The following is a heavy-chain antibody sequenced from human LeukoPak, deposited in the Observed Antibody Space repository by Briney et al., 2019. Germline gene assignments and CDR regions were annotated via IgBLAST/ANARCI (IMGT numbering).Heavy chain of an antibody. CDR2: INPSGGST. Sequence: GASXXXXXXXSXXTFTXXYMHWVRQAPGQGLEWMGIINPSGGSTSYAQKFQGRVTMTRDTSTSTVYMELSSLRSEDTAVYYCARGPLHDYGDIWGQGTMVTVSS. CDR1: XXTFTXXY. V-gene: IGHV1-46*01. J-gene: IGHJ3*02. D-gene: IGHD4-17*01. CDR3: ARGPLHDYGDI.